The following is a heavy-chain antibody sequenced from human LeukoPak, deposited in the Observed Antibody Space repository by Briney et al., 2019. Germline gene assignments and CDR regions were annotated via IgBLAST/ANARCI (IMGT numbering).Heavy chain of an antibody. J-gene: IGHJ4*02. CDR2: INHSGST. V-gene: IGHV4-34*01. CDR1: GGSFSGYY. Sequence: SETLSLTCAVYGGSFSGYYWSWIRQPPGKGLEWIGEINHSGSTNYNPSLKSRFTISVDTSKNQFSLKLSSVTAADTAVYYCARGLSAIVYWGQGNLVTVSS. CDR3: ARGLSAIVY. D-gene: IGHD2-15*01.